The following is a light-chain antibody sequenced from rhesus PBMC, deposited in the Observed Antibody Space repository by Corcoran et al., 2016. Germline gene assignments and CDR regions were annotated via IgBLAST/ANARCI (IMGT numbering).Light chain of an antibody. J-gene: IGKJ2*01. CDR1: QGISKN. CDR2: YAS. Sequence: DIQMTQSPSSLSASVGDTVTITCRACQGISKNLAWYQQKPGKVPKLLIFYASTLQSGVPSRFSGSGSGTYFTLTIYSLQPEYFATYYCQHVCGPPCSFGRGTKVEIQ. V-gene: IGKV1-25*01. CDR3: QHVCGPPCS.